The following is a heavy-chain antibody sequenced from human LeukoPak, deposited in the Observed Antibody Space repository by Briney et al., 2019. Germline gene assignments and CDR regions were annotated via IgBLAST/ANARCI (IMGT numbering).Heavy chain of an antibody. CDR3: ARRRLASRGYNDAFDI. Sequence: GGSLRLSCAASGFTFSDYYMSWIRQAPGKGLEWVSYISSSGSATDYADSVKGRFTISRDNAKNSLYLQMNSLRAEDTAVYYCARRRLASRGYNDAFDIWGQGTMVTLSS. J-gene: IGHJ3*02. CDR2: ISSSGSAT. CDR1: GFTFSDYY. D-gene: IGHD3-22*01. V-gene: IGHV3-11*04.